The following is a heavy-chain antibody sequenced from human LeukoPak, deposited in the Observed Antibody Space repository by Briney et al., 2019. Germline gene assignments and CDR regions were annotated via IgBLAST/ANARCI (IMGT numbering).Heavy chain of an antibody. Sequence: GGSLRLSCAASGFTFSSYEMNWVRQAPGKGLEWVSYVSSSGSTIYYADSVKGRFTISRDNAKNSLYLQMNSLRAEDTAVYYCARDRDTTFDYWGQGTLVTVSS. CDR2: VSSSGSTI. J-gene: IGHJ4*02. D-gene: IGHD1-1*01. CDR3: ARDRDTTFDY. V-gene: IGHV3-48*03. CDR1: GFTFSSYE.